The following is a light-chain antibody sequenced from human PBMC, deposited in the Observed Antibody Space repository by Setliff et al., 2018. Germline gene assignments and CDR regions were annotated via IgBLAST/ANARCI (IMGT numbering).Light chain of an antibody. V-gene: IGLV7-46*01. CDR2: DTS. CDR1: TGAVTSGHY. CDR3: LVSYGGERAV. J-gene: IGLJ3*02. Sequence: QAVVTQEPSLTVSPGGTVTLTCGSSTGAVTSGHYPYWFQQKPGQAPRIPIYDTSKEYSWTPARFSGSLLGGKAALTLSGAQPEDEAEYYCLVSYGGERAVVGWGT.